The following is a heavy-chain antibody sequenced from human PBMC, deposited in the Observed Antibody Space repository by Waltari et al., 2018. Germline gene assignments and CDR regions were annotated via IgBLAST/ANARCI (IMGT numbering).Heavy chain of an antibody. V-gene: IGHV3-23*01. CDR2: ISGGGGTT. CDR1: GLTFSISA. Sequence: EVQLLESGGGLVQPGGSLRLSCAASGLTFSISAMIWVRQAPGEGLEWVSSISGGGGTTEYADSVEGRFTVSRDNSKNTASLQMDSLRAEDTAIYYCCSVQVPLAIANCGQGTLVTVAS. CDR3: CSVQVPLAIAN. D-gene: IGHD1-1*01. J-gene: IGHJ4*02.